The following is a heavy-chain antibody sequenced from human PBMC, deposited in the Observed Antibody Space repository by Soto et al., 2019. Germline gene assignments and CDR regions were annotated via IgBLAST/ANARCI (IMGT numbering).Heavy chain of an antibody. CDR3: AVSSSAKTYYYYGMDV. V-gene: IGHV3-48*03. CDR1: GFTFSSYE. CDR2: ISSSGSTI. J-gene: IGHJ6*02. Sequence: GGSLRLSCAASGFTFSSYEMNWVRQAPGKGLEWVSYISSSGSTIYYADSVKGRFTISRDNAKNSLYLQMNSLRAEDTAVYYCAVSSSAKTYYYYGMDVWGQGTTVTVSS. D-gene: IGHD2-2*01.